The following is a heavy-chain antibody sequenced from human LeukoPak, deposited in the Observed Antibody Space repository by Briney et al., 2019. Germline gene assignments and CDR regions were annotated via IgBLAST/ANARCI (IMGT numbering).Heavy chain of an antibody. Sequence: GASVQVSCKASGYTVPSYYMHWVRQPPGQGLEWVGIVNPSSISASYAQKLKDRATMTMDTPTRTVSIELSRLRYNDTPVYYFASVYQHGMDFWGQGTTVTVSS. D-gene: IGHD2-2*01. J-gene: IGHJ6*02. V-gene: IGHV1-46*01. CDR3: ASVYQHGMDF. CDR1: GYTVPSYY. CDR2: VNPSSISA.